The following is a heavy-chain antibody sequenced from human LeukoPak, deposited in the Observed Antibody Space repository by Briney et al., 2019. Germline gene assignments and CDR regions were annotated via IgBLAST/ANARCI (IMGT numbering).Heavy chain of an antibody. CDR3: ARGTRRVVTSIQPFDY. D-gene: IGHD2-21*02. CDR2: ISYDGSNK. J-gene: IGHJ4*02. V-gene: IGHV3-30-3*01. CDR1: GFTFSSYA. Sequence: PGGSLRLSCAASGFTFSSYAMHWVRQAPGKGLEWVAVISYDGSNKYYADSVKGRFTISRDNSKNTLYLQMNSLRAEDTAVYYCARGTRRVVTSIQPFDYWGQGTLVTVSS.